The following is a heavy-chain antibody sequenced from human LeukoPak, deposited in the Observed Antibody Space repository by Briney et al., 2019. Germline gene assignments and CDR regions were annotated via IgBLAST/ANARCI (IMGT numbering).Heavy chain of an antibody. CDR1: GSSINSVYS. V-gene: IGHV4-38-2*02. CDR3: ARGGVGYSGYDYYYMDV. J-gene: IGHJ6*03. D-gene: IGHD5-12*01. Sequence: PSETLSLTRTVFGSSINSVYSWGWIRQPPGKGLEWIGSIYHNGNTYYNSSLKSRVTISVDTSKNQFSLKLNSVTAADTAVYYCARGGVGYSGYDYYYMDVWGKGTTVTVSS. CDR2: IYHNGNT.